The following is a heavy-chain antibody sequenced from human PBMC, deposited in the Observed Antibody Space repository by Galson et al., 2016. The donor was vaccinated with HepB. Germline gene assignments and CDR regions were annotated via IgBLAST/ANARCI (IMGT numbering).Heavy chain of an antibody. J-gene: IGHJ3*02. V-gene: IGHV1-46*01. CDR1: GYIFTSYY. D-gene: IGHD3-16*01. CDR3: ARAPLGGAFHI. Sequence: SVKVSCKASGYIFTSYYLYWVRQAPGQGLEWMGMINPSGGTTVNAQKFQGRVTMTRDTSTSTVYMELSSLRSEDTAVYFCARAPLGGAFHIWGQGTMVTVSS. CDR2: INPSGGTT.